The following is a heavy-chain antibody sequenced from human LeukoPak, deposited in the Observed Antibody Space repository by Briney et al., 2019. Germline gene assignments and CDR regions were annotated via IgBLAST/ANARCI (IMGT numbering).Heavy chain of an antibody. CDR1: GFTFSSYS. Sequence: PGGSLRLSCAASGFTFSSYSMNWVRQAPGKGLEWVSYISSSSSTIYYADSVKGRFTISRDNAKNSLYLQMNSLRAEDTAVYYCARLNYYDSSGYSFDYWGQGTLVTVSS. CDR3: ARLNYYDSSGYSFDY. J-gene: IGHJ4*02. D-gene: IGHD3-22*01. CDR2: ISSSSSTI. V-gene: IGHV3-48*01.